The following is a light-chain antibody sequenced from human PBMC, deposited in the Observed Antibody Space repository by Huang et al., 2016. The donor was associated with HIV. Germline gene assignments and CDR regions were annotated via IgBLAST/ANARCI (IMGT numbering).Light chain of an antibody. CDR3: QQYNSWLVFS. V-gene: IGKV3-15*01. J-gene: IGKJ3*01. CDR1: QSIDTN. Sequence: ATLFCRASQSIDTNLAWYQQKPGQAPRLLMYRASTRATGIPARFSGSGSGTEFTLTISSLQSEDLAVYYCQQYNSWLVFSFGPGTKVEIK. CDR2: RAS.